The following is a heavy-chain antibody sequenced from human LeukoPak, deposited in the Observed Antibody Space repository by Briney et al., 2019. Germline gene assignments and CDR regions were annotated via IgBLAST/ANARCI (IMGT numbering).Heavy chain of an antibody. J-gene: IGHJ4*02. CDR3: ARDPEGFGATYFDY. V-gene: IGHV3-21*01. Sequence: PGGSLRLSCVASGFSFSSYNVNWVRQAPGKGLEWVSSISRSASNIYYADSVKGRFTISRDNAKNSFYLQMNSLRAEDTAVFYCARDPEGFGATYFDYWGQGTLVTVSS. D-gene: IGHD3-16*01. CDR2: ISRSASNI. CDR1: GFSFSSYN.